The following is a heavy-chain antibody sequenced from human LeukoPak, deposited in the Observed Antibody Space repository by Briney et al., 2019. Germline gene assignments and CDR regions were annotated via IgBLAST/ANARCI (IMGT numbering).Heavy chain of an antibody. CDR3: ARAASYFYGSGIDS. D-gene: IGHD3-10*01. J-gene: IGHJ4*02. CDR1: GDSISNYY. CDR2: IFSSGNT. Sequence: SETLSLTCTVSGDSISNYYWSWIRQPPGKGLEWIGYIFSSGNTNYDPSLQSRVTISVDTSKKQISLKLRSVTAADAAVYYCARAASYFYGSGIDSWGQGTQVIVSS. V-gene: IGHV4-59*12.